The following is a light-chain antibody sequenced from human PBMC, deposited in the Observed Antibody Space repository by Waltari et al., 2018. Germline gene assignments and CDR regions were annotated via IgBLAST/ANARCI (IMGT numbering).Light chain of an antibody. CDR1: SGSIAANY. CDR3: QSFDSSNHRV. V-gene: IGLV6-57*04. CDR2: EDN. J-gene: IGLJ3*02. Sequence: NFVLTQPHSVSESPGKTVTISCARSSGSIAANYVQWFQQRPGSAPTTVIYEDNQRPSGVPDRFSGSIDSSSNSASLTISGLKTKDEADYYCQSFDSSNHRVFGGGTKLTVL.